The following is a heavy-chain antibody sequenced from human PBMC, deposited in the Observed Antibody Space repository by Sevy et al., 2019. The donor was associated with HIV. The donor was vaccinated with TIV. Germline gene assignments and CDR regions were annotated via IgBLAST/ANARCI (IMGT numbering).Heavy chain of an antibody. D-gene: IGHD1-1*01. Sequence: GGSLRPSCAASGFTFNRYSMHWVRQAPGKGLEWVATISFDATNKHYPDSVKGRFTISRDNFQNSLFLQMNSLRPEDTAVYYCALERLSSDVAEYFQNWGQGTLVTVSS. V-gene: IGHV3-30-3*01. CDR1: GFTFNRYS. CDR3: ALERLSSDVAEYFQN. J-gene: IGHJ1*01. CDR2: ISFDATNK.